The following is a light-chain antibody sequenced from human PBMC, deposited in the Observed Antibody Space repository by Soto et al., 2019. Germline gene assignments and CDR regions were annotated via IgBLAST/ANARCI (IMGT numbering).Light chain of an antibody. J-gene: IGKJ3*01. CDR3: HQRSNWLLT. V-gene: IGKV3-11*01. CDR1: QSINSY. CDR2: DAS. Sequence: EIVLAQSPATLSLSPGERATLSCRASQSINSYLAWYQQKPGQAPRLLIYDASTRAAGIPARFSGSGSGTAFTLSISSLEPEDFAVYYCHQRSNWLLTFGPGTKVDIK.